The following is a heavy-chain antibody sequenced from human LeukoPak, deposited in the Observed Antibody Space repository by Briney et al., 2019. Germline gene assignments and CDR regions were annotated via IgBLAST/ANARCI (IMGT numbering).Heavy chain of an antibody. CDR1: GGSFSGYY. CDR3: ARVNSGWDSFDY. D-gene: IGHD6-19*01. CDR2: INHSGST. J-gene: IGHJ4*02. V-gene: IGHV4-34*01. Sequence: SETLSLTCAVYGGSFSGYYWSWIRQPPGKGLEWIGEINHSGSTNYNPSLKSRVTISVDTSKNQFSLKLSSVTAADTAVYYCARVNSGWDSFDYWGQGTLVTVSS.